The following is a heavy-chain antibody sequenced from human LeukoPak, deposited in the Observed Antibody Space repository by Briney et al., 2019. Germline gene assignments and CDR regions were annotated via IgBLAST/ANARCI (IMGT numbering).Heavy chain of an antibody. J-gene: IGHJ4*02. D-gene: IGHD3-22*01. CDR1: GGTFSSYA. Sequence: SVKVSCKASGGTFSSYAISWVRQAPGQGLEWMGAIIPIFGTANYAQKFQGRVTITTDESTSTAYMELSSLRSEDTAVYYCARESDSPAGYDSSGYYGYWGRGTLVTVSS. CDR3: ARESDSPAGYDSSGYYGY. CDR2: IIPIFGTA. V-gene: IGHV1-69*05.